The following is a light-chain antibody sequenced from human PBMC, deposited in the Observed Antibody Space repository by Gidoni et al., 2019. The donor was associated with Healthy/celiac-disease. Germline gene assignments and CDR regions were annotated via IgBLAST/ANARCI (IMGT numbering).Light chain of an antibody. Sequence: QSVLTQPPSGSGAPGQRVTISCTGSSSNIGAGYDVHWYQQLPGTAPNLLIYGKSNRPSGVPDRFSGSKSGTSASLAITGLQAEDEADYYCQSYDSSLSGVVFGGGTKLTVL. CDR2: GKS. CDR3: QSYDSSLSGVV. CDR1: SSNIGAGYD. V-gene: IGLV1-40*01. J-gene: IGLJ2*01.